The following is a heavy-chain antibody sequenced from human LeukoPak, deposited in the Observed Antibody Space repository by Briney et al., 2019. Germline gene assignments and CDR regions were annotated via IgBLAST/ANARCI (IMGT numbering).Heavy chain of an antibody. J-gene: IGHJ4*02. CDR1: GYTFTSYY. CDR3: AGVRGSTGYFDY. CDR2: INPSGGST. V-gene: IGHV1-46*01. Sequence: ASVKVSCKASGYTFTSYYMHWVRQAPGQGLEWMGIINPSGGSTSYAQKFQGRVTMTRDTSTSTVYMELSSLRSEDTAVYYCAGVRGSTGYFDYWGQGTLVTVSS. D-gene: IGHD2-8*02.